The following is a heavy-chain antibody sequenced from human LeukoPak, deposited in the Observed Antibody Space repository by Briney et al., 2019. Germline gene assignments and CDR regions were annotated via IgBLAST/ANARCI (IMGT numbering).Heavy chain of an antibody. J-gene: IGHJ4*02. D-gene: IGHD3-16*02. CDR3: ALITRSNPPYDY. V-gene: IGHV3-30*02. CDR2: IRYDGSNK. Sequence: GGSLRLSCAASGFTFSKYGMHWVRQAPGKGLEWVAFIRYDGSNKYYADSVKGRFTISRDNTKNTVYLQMNSLRAEDTAVYYCALITRSNPPYDYWGQGTLVTVSS. CDR1: GFTFSKYG.